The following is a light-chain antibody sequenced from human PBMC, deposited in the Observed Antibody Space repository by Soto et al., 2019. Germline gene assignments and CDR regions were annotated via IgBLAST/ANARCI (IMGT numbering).Light chain of an antibody. CDR1: QSVHNY. J-gene: IGKJ4*01. Sequence: EIVLTQSPGILSLSPVERATLSCRSSQSVHNYLAWYQQKPGQAPRLVIYDASNRATGIPARFSGSGSGTDFTLTISSLESEDFAVYYCQQRNTWPLTFGGGTKVDIK. V-gene: IGKV3-11*01. CDR3: QQRNTWPLT. CDR2: DAS.